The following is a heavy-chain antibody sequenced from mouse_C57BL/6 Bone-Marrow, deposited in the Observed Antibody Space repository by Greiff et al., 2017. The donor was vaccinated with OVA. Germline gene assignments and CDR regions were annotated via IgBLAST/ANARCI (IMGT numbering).Heavy chain of an antibody. D-gene: IGHD1-1*01. CDR2: INPYNGDT. V-gene: IGHV1-37*01. J-gene: IGHJ2*01. CDR3: ARGYFTTVVALDY. Sequence: QLHPSCPELVQPGASVQISCQASGYSFTGYFMNWVKQSHGQSLEWIGRINPYNGDTFYNQKFKGKATLTVDKSSSTAHMELLSLTSEDFSVYYCARGYFTTVVALDYWGQGTTLTVSS. CDR1: GYSFTGYF.